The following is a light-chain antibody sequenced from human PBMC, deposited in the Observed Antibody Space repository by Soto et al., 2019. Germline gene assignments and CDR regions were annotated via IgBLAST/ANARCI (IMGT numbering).Light chain of an antibody. CDR2: GTS. V-gene: IGKV3-20*01. Sequence: EIVLTQSPGTLSLSPGERATLSCRASQSVSSSYLVWYQQRPGQPPRLLIYGTSNRAAGIPDRFTGTGSGTDFTLTSYRLEPEDSAVYYCQQYGSSSLTFGGGTKVEIK. J-gene: IGKJ4*01. CDR3: QQYGSSSLT. CDR1: QSVSSSY.